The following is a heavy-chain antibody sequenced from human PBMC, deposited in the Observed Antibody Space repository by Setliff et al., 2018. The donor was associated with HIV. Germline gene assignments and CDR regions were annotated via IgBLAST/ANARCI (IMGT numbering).Heavy chain of an antibody. D-gene: IGHD2-8*01. V-gene: IGHV1-8*01. CDR1: GYTFTSYD. CDR3: ARGGWVYANTKDAFDI. J-gene: IGHJ3*02. CDR2: MNPNSGNT. Sequence: GASVKVSCKASGYTFTSYDINWVRQATGQGLEWMGWMNPNSGNTGYAQKFQGRVTMTRNTSISTAYMELSSLRSEDTAVYYCARGGWVYANTKDAFDIWGQGTMVTVSS.